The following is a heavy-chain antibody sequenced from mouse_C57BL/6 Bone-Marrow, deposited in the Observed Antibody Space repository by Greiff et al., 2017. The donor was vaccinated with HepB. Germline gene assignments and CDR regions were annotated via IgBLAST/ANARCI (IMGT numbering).Heavy chain of an antibody. Sequence: EVQLQQSGAELVRPGASVKLSCTASGFNIKDDYMHWVKQRPEQGLEWIGWIDPENGDTEYASKFQGKATITADTSSNTAYLQLSSLTSEDTAVYYCTTYYSRFAYWGQGTLVTVSA. CDR3: TTYYSRFAY. CDR1: GFNIKDDY. J-gene: IGHJ3*01. V-gene: IGHV14-4*01. CDR2: IDPENGDT. D-gene: IGHD2-12*01.